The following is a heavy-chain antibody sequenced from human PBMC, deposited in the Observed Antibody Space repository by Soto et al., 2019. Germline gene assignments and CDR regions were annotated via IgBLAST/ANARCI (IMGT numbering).Heavy chain of an antibody. CDR1: GYSFTSYW. J-gene: IGHJ3*02. CDR2: IDPSDSYT. CDR3: ASAYYYDSSGYYWNDAIDI. Sequence: PGESLKISCKGSGYSFTSYWISWVRQMPGKGLEWMGRIDPSDSYTNYSPSFQGHVTISADKSISTAYLQWSSLKASDTAMYYCASAYYYDSSGYYWNDAIDIWCQGTIVTVSS. V-gene: IGHV5-10-1*01. D-gene: IGHD3-22*01.